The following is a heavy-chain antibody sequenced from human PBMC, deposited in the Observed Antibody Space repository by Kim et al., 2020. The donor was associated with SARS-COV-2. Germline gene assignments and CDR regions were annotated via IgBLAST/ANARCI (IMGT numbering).Heavy chain of an antibody. V-gene: IGHV4-34*01. J-gene: IGHJ4*02. CDR3: ARASQALTRIAAAGTPDY. CDR1: GGSFSGYY. CDR2: INHSGST. D-gene: IGHD6-13*01. Sequence: SETLSLTCAVYGGSFSGYYWSWIRQPPGKGLEWIGEINHSGSTNYNPSLKSRVTISVDTSKNQFSLKLSSVTAADTAVYYCARASQALTRIAAAGTPDYWGQGTLVTVSS.